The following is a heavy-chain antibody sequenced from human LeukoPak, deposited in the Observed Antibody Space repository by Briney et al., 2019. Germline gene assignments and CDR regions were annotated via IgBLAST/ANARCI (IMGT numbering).Heavy chain of an antibody. V-gene: IGHV3-7*01. CDR3: AREGWLASHAFDI. J-gene: IGHJ3*02. Sequence: TGGSLRLSCAASGFTFSSYWMSWVRQAPGKGLEWVANIKQDGSEKYYVDSVKGRFTISRDNAKNSLYLQMNSLRAEDTAVYYRAREGWLASHAFDIWGQGTMVTVSS. CDR1: GFTFSSYW. D-gene: IGHD6-19*01. CDR2: IKQDGSEK.